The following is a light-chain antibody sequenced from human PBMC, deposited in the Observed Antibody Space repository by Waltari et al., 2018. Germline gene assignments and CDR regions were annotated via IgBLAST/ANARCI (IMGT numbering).Light chain of an antibody. V-gene: IGKV1-NL1*01. J-gene: IGKJ1*01. CDR3: QQYNSVPRT. CDR2: AAS. Sequence: DIQMTQSPPSLSASVGDSVTITCRASQVIRDSLAWYQQKPGKAPKLLLYAASKLESGVPSRFSGGGSGTDYTLTITSLQPEDFATYFCQQYNSVPRTFGQGTKVEIK. CDR1: QVIRDS.